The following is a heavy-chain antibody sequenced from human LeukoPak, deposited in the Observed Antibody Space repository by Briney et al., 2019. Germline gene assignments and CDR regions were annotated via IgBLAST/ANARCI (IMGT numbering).Heavy chain of an antibody. J-gene: IGHJ4*02. CDR2: INHSGST. CDR1: GGSISSSSYC. Sequence: SETLSLTCTVSGGSISSSSYCWSWIRQPPGKGLEWIGEINHSGSTNYNPSFKSRVTISVDTSKNQFSLKLSSVTAADTAVYYCARGHEINTTYDILTGYADYFDYWGQGTLVTVSS. V-gene: IGHV4-39*07. CDR3: ARGHEINTTYDILTGYADYFDY. D-gene: IGHD3-9*01.